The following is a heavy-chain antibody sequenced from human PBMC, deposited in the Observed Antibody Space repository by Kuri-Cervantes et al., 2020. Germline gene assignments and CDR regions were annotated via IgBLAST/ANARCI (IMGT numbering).Heavy chain of an antibody. CDR2: ISWDGGST. CDR1: GFTFDDYT. V-gene: IGHV3-43*01. Sequence: GESLKISCAASGFTFDDYTMHWVRQAPGKGLEWVSLISWDGGSTYYADSVKGRFTISRDNAKNSLYLQMNSLRAEDTAVYYCVFGIRRYFDYWGQGTLVTVSS. J-gene: IGHJ4*02. D-gene: IGHD3-3*01. CDR3: VFGIRRYFDY.